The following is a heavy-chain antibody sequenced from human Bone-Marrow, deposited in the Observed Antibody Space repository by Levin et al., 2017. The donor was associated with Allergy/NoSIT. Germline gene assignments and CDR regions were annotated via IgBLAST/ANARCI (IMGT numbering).Heavy chain of an antibody. CDR1: GGSISSGSYY. V-gene: IGHV4-61*02. J-gene: IGHJ4*02. CDR2: IYTSGST. CDR3: ARESGYAARLDY. D-gene: IGHD3-16*01. Sequence: SETLSLTCTVSGGSISSGSYYWTWIRQPAGKGLEWIGRIYTSGSTNYSPSLKSRVTISADTSKNQVSLRLTSLTAADTAMYYCARESGYAARLDYWGQGTLVTVSS.